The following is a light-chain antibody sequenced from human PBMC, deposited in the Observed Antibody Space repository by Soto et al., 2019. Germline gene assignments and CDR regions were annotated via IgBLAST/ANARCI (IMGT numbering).Light chain of an antibody. J-gene: IGKJ2*01. CDR3: QQYDRFPYT. V-gene: IGKV1-5*03. CDR1: QSLSYW. CDR2: KAS. Sequence: DIQMTQSPSTLSASVGDTVTITCRASQSLSYWLAWYQQKPGQAPKLLIHKASTLESGVPLRFSGSGSGTEFTLTISSLQPDDFATFYCQQYDRFPYTFGQGTKLETK.